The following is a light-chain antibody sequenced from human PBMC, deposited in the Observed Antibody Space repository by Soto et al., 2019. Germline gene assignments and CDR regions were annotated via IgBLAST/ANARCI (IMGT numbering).Light chain of an antibody. CDR2: GAS. J-gene: IGKJ1*01. V-gene: IGKV3-20*01. CDR3: QQYVSSVT. Sequence: EIVLTQSPGSLSLSPGERATLSCRASQSVDSTFFAWYQHKPGQAPRLLIYGASKRATGIQDRFSGSGSGTDFNLTISRLEPEDFAVYYCQQYVSSVTFGQGTKVEIK. CDR1: QSVDSTF.